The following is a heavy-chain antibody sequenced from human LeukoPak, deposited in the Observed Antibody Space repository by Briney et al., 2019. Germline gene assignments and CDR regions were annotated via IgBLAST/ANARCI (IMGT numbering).Heavy chain of an antibody. J-gene: IGHJ4*02. CDR1: GGSFSGYY. Sequence: SETLSLTCAVYGGSFSGYYWSWIRQPPGKGLEWIGYIYYSGSTNYNPSLKSRVTISVDTSKNQFSLRLSSVTAADTAVYYCAREHYYDSSGYVYWGQGTLVTVSS. V-gene: IGHV4-59*12. CDR3: AREHYYDSSGYVY. CDR2: IYYSGST. D-gene: IGHD3-22*01.